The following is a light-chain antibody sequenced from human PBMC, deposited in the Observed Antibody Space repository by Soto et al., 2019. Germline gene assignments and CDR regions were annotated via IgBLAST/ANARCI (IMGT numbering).Light chain of an antibody. CDR1: QRVSSN. CDR3: QQYNTWPPIT. Sequence: EIVMTQSPATLALSPGERATLSCRASQRVSSNFAWYQQKPGQAPRLLIYGASTRGTGIPGRFIGSGSGTEFTLTISSLQSEDFAVYYCQQYNTWPPITFGQGTRLEIK. V-gene: IGKV3-15*01. CDR2: GAS. J-gene: IGKJ5*01.